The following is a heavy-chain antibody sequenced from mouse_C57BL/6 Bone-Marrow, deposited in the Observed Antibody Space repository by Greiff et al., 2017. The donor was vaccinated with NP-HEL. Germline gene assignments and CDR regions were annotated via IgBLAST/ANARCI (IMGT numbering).Heavy chain of an antibody. CDR1: GYTFPSYG. D-gene: IGHD4-1*01. V-gene: IGHV1-81*01. CDR2: IYPRSGNT. Sequence: QVQLKASGAELARPGASVKLSCTASGYTFPSYGISWVKQRTGQGLEWIGEIYPRSGNTYYNEKFKGKATLTADKSSSTAYMELRSLTSEDSAVYFCARSGSWDYYFDYWGQGTTLTVSS. CDR3: ARSGSWDYYFDY. J-gene: IGHJ2*01.